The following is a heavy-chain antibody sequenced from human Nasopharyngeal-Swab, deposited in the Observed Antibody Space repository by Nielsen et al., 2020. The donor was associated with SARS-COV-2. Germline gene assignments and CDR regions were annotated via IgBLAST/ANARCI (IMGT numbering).Heavy chain of an antibody. CDR1: GGSISSSSYY. CDR3: AGTRVYYYGSGSSYWYFDL. Sequence: SETLSLTCTVSGGSISSSSYYWGYIRQPPGKGLEWIGSIYYGGSTYYNPSLKSRVTISVDTSKNQFSLKLSSVTAADTAVYYCAGTRVYYYGSGSSYWYFDLWGRGTLVTVSS. CDR2: IYYGGST. D-gene: IGHD3-10*01. V-gene: IGHV4-39*01. J-gene: IGHJ2*01.